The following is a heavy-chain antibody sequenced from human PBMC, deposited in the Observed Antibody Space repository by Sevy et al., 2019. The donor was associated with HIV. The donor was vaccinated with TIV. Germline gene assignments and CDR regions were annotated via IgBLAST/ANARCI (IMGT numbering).Heavy chain of an antibody. D-gene: IGHD4-17*01. Sequence: GGSLRLSCAASGFTFSSFGMHWVRQAPGKGLEWVAVIWFDGSNTYYADSVKGRFTISRDIAKNTLHLQMNSLRAEDTAVYYCARDLEFYDSGDYGPAFMPDFWGHGTLVPVSS. J-gene: IGHJ4*01. CDR1: GFTFSSFG. CDR3: ARDLEFYDSGDYGPAFMPDF. CDR2: IWFDGSNT. V-gene: IGHV3-33*01.